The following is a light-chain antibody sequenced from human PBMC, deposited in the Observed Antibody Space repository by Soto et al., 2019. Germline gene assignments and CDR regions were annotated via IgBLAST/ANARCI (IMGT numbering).Light chain of an antibody. V-gene: IGKV1-5*01. CDR2: DAS. CDR3: QQYENYWT. Sequence: IQMTQSPAALSATAGDRVTITCRASQSVSSSLAWYQQKPGQAPRLLIYDASSRDSGVPSRFSGSGSGTEFSLTISTVQSDDCATYYCQQYENYWTFGQGAKVDIK. J-gene: IGKJ1*01. CDR1: QSVSSS.